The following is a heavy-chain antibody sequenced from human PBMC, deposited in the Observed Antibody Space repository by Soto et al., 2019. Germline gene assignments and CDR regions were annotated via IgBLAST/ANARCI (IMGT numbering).Heavy chain of an antibody. J-gene: IGHJ6*03. Sequence: QVQLQQWGAGLLKPSETLSLTCAVYGGSFSGYYWSWIRQPPGKGLEWIGEINHRGSTNYNPSLKSRVTISVDTSKNQFSLKLSSVTAADTAVYYCARGVGAQWYMDVWGKGTTVTVSS. CDR1: GGSFSGYY. CDR3: ARGVGAQWYMDV. V-gene: IGHV4-34*01. CDR2: INHRGST. D-gene: IGHD6-19*01.